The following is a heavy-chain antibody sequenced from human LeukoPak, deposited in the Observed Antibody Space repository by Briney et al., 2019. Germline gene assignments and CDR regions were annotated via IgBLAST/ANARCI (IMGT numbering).Heavy chain of an antibody. Sequence: SETLSLTCTVSGGSISSYYWSWIRQPPGKGLEWIGYIYYSGSTNYNPSFKSRVTISVDTSKNQFSLKLRSVTAADTAVYYCAEITPGDHARERFNWFDPWGQGTLVTVSS. CDR1: GGSISSYY. D-gene: IGHD4-17*01. CDR2: IYYSGST. J-gene: IGHJ5*02. V-gene: IGHV4-59*01. CDR3: AEITPGDHARERFNWFDP.